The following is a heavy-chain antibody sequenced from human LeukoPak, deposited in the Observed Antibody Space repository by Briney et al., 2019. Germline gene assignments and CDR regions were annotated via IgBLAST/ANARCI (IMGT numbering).Heavy chain of an antibody. Sequence: SETLPLTCTVSGGSISSSSYYWGWIRQPPGKGLEWIGSIYYSGSTYYNPSLKRRVTISVDTSKNQFSLKLSSVTAADTAVYYCARDAHFNYYGSGSYYRNWFDPWGQGTLVTVSS. D-gene: IGHD3-10*01. CDR1: GGSISSSSYY. V-gene: IGHV4-39*01. J-gene: IGHJ5*02. CDR3: ARDAHFNYYGSGSYYRNWFDP. CDR2: IYYSGST.